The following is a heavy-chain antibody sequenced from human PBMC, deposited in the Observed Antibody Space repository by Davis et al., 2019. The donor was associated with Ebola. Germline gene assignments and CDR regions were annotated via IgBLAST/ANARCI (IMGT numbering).Heavy chain of an antibody. CDR1: GFTFSSYS. J-gene: IGHJ4*02. D-gene: IGHD3-3*02. Sequence: GESLKISCAASGFTFSSYSTNWVRQAPGKGPEWVAVISYDGSNKYYADSVKGRFTISRDNAKNSLYLQMNSLRAEDTAVYYCARGTSLARNFDYWGQGTLVTVPS. V-gene: IGHV3-30*03. CDR3: ARGTSLARNFDY. CDR2: ISYDGSNK.